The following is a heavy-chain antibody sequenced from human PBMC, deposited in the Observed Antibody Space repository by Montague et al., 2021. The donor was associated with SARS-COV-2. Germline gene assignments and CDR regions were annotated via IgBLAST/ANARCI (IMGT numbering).Heavy chain of an antibody. V-gene: IGHV4-34*01. CDR2: ITHGGNT. CDR1: GGSFNDYS. Sequence: SETLSLTCAVYGGSFNDYSWSWIRQPPGKGLEWIGEITHGGNTNYSPSLKSRVTISADTSKNQFSLKLKSVTAADTANYYCARGHQGVAMIVVVMRGAEYYFDYWGQGSLVTVSS. J-gene: IGHJ4*02. CDR3: ARGHQGVAMIVVVMRGAEYYFDY. D-gene: IGHD3-22*01.